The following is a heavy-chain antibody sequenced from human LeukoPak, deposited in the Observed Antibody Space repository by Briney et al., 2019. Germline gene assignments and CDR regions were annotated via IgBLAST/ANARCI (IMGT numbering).Heavy chain of an antibody. CDR3: ARVHGAYYYYMDV. J-gene: IGHJ6*03. CDR2: ISFDGSNK. CDR1: RFTFSNYA. D-gene: IGHD1-26*01. Sequence: GGSLRLSCAASRFTFSNYAMHWVRQAPGKGLEWVAVISFDGSNKYYADSVTGRFTISRDNSKNTLYLQMNSLRAEDTAVYYCARVHGAYYYYMDVWGKGTTVTVSS. V-gene: IGHV3-30*04.